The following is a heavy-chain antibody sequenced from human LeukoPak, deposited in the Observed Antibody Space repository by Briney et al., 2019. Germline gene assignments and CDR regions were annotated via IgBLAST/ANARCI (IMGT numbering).Heavy chain of an antibody. J-gene: IGHJ4*02. CDR3: ARDRHYDSSELFDY. D-gene: IGHD3-22*01. CDR1: GGPFSGYY. V-gene: IGHV4-34*01. Sequence: SETLSLTSAVYGGPFSGYYWRWIRQPPAKGLEWIGEINHSGSTNYNPSLKSRVTISVDPSKNQFSLKLSSVTAADTAVYYCARDRHYDSSELFDYWGQGTLVTVSS. CDR2: INHSGST.